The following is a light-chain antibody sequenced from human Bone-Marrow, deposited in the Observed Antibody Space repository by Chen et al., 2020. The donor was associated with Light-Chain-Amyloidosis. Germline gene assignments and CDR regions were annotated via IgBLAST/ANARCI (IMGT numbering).Light chain of an antibody. CDR2: DVS. V-gene: IGLV2-14*01. Sequence: QSALTQPASVSGSPGQSITISCTGTSSDVGGYNFVSWYQQHPGHAPKLMIYDVSNRPSGVANRFSRSKSGNTASLTISGLQAEDEADYYCSSYTSSSTLEFGGGTKLTVL. J-gene: IGLJ3*02. CDR1: SSDVGGYNF. CDR3: SSYTSSSTLE.